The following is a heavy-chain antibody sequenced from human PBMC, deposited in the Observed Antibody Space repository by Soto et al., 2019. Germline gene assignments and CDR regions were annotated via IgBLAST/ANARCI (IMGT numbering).Heavy chain of an antibody. D-gene: IGHD3-10*01. V-gene: IGHV3-48*02. CDR1: GFTFSSYS. J-gene: IGHJ6*02. Sequence: GGSLRLSCAASGFTFSSYSMNWVRQAPGKGLEWVSYISSSSSTIYYADSVKGRFTISRDNAKNSLYLQMNSLRDEDTAVYYCARDPPRHYYGQNSYYYGMDVWGQGTTVTVSS. CDR3: ARDPPRHYYGQNSYYYGMDV. CDR2: ISSSSSTI.